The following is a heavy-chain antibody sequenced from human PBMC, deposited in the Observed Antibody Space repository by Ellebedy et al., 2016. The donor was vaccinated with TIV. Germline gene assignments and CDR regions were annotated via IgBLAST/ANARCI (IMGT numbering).Heavy chain of an antibody. CDR3: ARAIYGASYL. D-gene: IGHD4-17*01. CDR2: INEDGTKK. Sequence: GGSLRLSCAASGFSFSSYWMTWVRQAPGRGLEWVANINEDGTKKHFVDSVRGRFSISRDDAGNSLYLQMSSLGGEDTAVYYCARAIYGASYLWGRGTLVTVSS. CDR1: GFSFSSYW. V-gene: IGHV3-7*01. J-gene: IGHJ2*01.